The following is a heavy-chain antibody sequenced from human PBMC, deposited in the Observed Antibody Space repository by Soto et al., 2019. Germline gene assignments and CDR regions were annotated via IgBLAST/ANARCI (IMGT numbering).Heavy chain of an antibody. Sequence: CAASGFTFSSYGMHWVRQAPGKGLEWVAVIWYDGSNKYYADSVKGRFTISRDNSKNTLYLQMNSLRAEDTAVYYCARTYKSPGGEAFDIWGQGTMVTVSS. CDR3: ARTYKSPGGEAFDI. J-gene: IGHJ3*02. CDR2: IWYDGSNK. CDR1: GFTFSSYG. D-gene: IGHD1-1*01. V-gene: IGHV3-33*01.